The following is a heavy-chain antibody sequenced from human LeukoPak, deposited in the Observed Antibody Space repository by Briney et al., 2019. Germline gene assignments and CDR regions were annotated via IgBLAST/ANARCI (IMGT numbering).Heavy chain of an antibody. CDR3: AKRRHYSGSGDYYRDP. V-gene: IGHV3-23*01. CDR2: ISGSGTNT. J-gene: IGHJ5*02. D-gene: IGHD3-10*01. CDR1: GFTFSTYA. Sequence: GGSLRLSCAASGFTFSTYAMSWVRQAPGKGPERVSSISGSGTNTYYADSVKGRFTISRDNSRNLLFLQMSSLRVEDTAVYYCAKRRHYSGSGDYYRDPWGQGTLVTVSS.